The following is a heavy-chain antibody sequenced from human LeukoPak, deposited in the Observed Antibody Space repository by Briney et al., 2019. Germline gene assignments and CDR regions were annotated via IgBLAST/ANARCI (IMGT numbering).Heavy chain of an antibody. D-gene: IGHD4-23*01. J-gene: IGHJ4*02. Sequence: SSETLSLTCAVYGGSFSGYYWSWIRQPPGKGLEWIGEINHSGSTNYNPSLKSRVTISVDTSKNQFSLKLSSVTAADTAVYYCARRLRWHVGGSGRHYYFDYWGQGTLVTVSS. CDR1: GGSFSGYY. CDR2: INHSGST. CDR3: ARRLRWHVGGSGRHYYFDY. V-gene: IGHV4-34*01.